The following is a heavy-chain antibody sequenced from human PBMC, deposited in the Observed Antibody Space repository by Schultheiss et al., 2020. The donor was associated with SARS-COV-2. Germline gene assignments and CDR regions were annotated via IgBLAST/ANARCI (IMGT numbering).Heavy chain of an antibody. J-gene: IGHJ5*02. D-gene: IGHD1-26*01. Sequence: GGSLRLSCAASGFTFDDYAMHWVRQAPGKGLEWVSAIGTAGDTYYPGSVKGRFTISRDNAKNSLYLQMNSLRAEDTAVYYCAKGNSGSYSGWFDPWGQGTLVTVSS. CDR3: AKGNSGSYSGWFDP. V-gene: IGHV3-13*01. CDR2: IGTAGDT. CDR1: GFTFDDYA.